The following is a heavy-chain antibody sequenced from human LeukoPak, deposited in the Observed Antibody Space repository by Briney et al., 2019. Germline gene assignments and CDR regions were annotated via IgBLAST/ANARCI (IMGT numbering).Heavy chain of an antibody. CDR2: IRSKTYGGTT. Sequence: QPGRSLRISCTASGFTFGDYAMNWVRQAPGKGLEWVGFIRSKTYGGTTAYAASVRGRFTISRHDSKNIAYLQMNSLKTEDTGVYYCSRQIRATTNYFDYWGQGTLVTVSS. J-gene: IGHJ4*02. CDR1: GFTFGDYA. CDR3: SRQIRATTNYFDY. V-gene: IGHV3-49*04. D-gene: IGHD5-12*01.